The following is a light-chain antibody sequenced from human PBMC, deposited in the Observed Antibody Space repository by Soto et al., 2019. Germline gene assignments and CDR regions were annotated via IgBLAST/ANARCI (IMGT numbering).Light chain of an antibody. J-gene: IGKJ1*01. CDR2: AAS. CDR1: QGISNY. V-gene: IGKV1-27*01. CDR3: QKYDSALGT. Sequence: DIQMTQSPSCLSASVGERVTMSCRATQGISNYLAWYQQKPGKVPKLLIYAASTLQSGVPSRFSGSGSGTDFTLTISSLQPEDVATYYCQKYDSALGTFGQGTKV.